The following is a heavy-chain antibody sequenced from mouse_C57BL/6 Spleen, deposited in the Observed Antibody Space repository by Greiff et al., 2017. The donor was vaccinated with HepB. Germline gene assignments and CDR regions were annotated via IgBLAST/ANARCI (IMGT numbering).Heavy chain of an antibody. V-gene: IGHV1-72*01. J-gene: IGHJ4*01. CDR3: ALNYYGSSYGYYAMDY. CDR2: IDPNSGGT. D-gene: IGHD1-1*01. Sequence: QVQLKQPGAELVKPGASVKLSCKASGYTFTSYWMHWVKQRPGRGLEWIGRIDPNSGGTKYNEKFKSKATLTVDKPSSTAYMQLSSLTSEDSAVYYCALNYYGSSYGYYAMDYWGQGTSVTVSS. CDR1: GYTFTSYW.